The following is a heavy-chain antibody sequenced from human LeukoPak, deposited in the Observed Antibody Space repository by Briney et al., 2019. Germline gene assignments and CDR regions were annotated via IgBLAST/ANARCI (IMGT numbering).Heavy chain of an antibody. CDR1: GFTFSSYS. CDR3: ARVPAAAQIDY. CDR2: ISSSSYI. D-gene: IGHD6-13*01. J-gene: IGHJ4*02. V-gene: IGHV3-21*01. Sequence: PGGSLRLSCAASGFTFSSYSMNWVRQAPGKGLEWVSSISSSSYIYYADSVKGRFTISRDNAKNSLYLQMNSLRAEDTAVYYCARVPAAAQIDYWGQGTLVTVSS.